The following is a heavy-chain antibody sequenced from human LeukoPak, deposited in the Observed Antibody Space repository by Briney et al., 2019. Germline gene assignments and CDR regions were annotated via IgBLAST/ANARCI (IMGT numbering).Heavy chain of an antibody. J-gene: IGHJ4*02. CDR1: GFTFSSYG. V-gene: IGHV3-33*01. CDR2: IWYDGNKK. CDR3: ARGQLLFDY. D-gene: IGHD2-2*01. Sequence: GGSLRLSCAASGFTFSSYGLHWVRQAPGKGLEWVAVIWYDGNKKYYADSVKGRFTISRDNSKNTLDLQMNSLRAEDTAVYYCARGQLLFDYWGQGTLVTVSS.